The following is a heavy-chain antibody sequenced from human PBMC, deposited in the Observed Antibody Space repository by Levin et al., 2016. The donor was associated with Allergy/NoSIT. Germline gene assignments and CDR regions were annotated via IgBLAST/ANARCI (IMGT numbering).Heavy chain of an antibody. CDR3: AKDDYGDYVSWVYGMDV. V-gene: IGHV3-30*18. J-gene: IGHJ6*02. D-gene: IGHD4-17*01. Sequence: WIRQPPGKGLEWVAVISYDGSNKYYADSVKGRFTISRDNSKNTLYLQMNSLRAEDTAVYYCAKDDYGDYVSWVYGMDVWGQGTTVTVSS. CDR2: ISYDGSNK.